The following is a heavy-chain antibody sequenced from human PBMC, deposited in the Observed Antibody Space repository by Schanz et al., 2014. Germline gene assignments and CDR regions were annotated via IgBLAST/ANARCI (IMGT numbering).Heavy chain of an antibody. Sequence: EVQLVESGGGLIQPGGSLRLSCAASGFTVSSTYMSWVRQAPGKGWEWVSVIYSGGSTYYADSVKGRFTISRDNTKNTLYLQRNSLRAEDTAVYYGARDRWDWNNRFDIWGQGTMVTVSS. CDR2: IYSGGST. CDR1: GFTVSSTY. J-gene: IGHJ3*02. D-gene: IGHD1-1*01. V-gene: IGHV3-53*01. CDR3: ARDRWDWNNRFDI.